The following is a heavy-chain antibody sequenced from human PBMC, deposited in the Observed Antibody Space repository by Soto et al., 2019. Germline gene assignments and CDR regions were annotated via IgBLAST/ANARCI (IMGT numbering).Heavy chain of an antibody. CDR1: GFTFSSYA. V-gene: IGHV3-23*01. J-gene: IGHJ3*02. Sequence: EVQLLESGGGLVQPGGSLRLSCAASGFTFSSYAMSWVRQAPGKGLEWVSVISGSGGSTYYADSVKGRFTISRDNSKNTLYLQTNSLRAEDTAVYYCANQLTGVPSGAFDIRGQGTMVTVSS. CDR2: ISGSGGST. CDR3: ANQLTGVPSGAFDI. D-gene: IGHD7-27*01.